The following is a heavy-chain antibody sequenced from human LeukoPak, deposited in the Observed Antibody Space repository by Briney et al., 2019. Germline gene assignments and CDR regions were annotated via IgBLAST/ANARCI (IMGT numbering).Heavy chain of an antibody. CDR1: GFTFSSYG. Sequence: GGSLRLSCAASGFTFSSYGMHWVRQAPGKGLEWVAFIRYDGSNKYYSDSVKGRFTISRDNSKNTLYLQMNSLRAEDTAVYYCAKDGGYCSSTSCPEDNWFDPWGQGTLVTVSS. CDR3: AKDGGYCSSTSCPEDNWFDP. V-gene: IGHV3-30*02. D-gene: IGHD2-2*01. CDR2: IRYDGSNK. J-gene: IGHJ5*02.